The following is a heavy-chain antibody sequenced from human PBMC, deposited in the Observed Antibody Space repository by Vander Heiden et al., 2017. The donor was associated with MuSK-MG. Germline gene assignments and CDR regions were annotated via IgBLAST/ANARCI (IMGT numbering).Heavy chain of an antibody. J-gene: IGHJ4*02. V-gene: IGHV3-49*03. Sequence: EVQLVESGGGLVQPGRSLRLSCTTSGFNFSDKAMGWFRQAPGKGLEWVGFISSKAYGGTTEYAASVKGRFTISRDDSKSIAYLQMNSLRTEDTAVYYCTRGWLQWDYWGQGTLVTVSS. CDR1: GFNFSDKA. D-gene: IGHD5-12*01. CDR2: ISSKAYGGTT. CDR3: TRGWLQWDY.